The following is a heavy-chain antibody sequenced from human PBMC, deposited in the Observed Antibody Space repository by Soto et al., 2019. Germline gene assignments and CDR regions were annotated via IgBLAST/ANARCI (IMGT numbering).Heavy chain of an antibody. CDR2: INPKSGGT. D-gene: IGHD6-19*01. Sequence: GASVKVSWKASGYIFSDNYIHWVRQAPGQGLEWMAWINPKSGGTNYARNFQGRVTLTRDTSISTAYMDLSRLTSDDTAVYYCARAREDSSGWFDYWGQGTLVTVS. CDR3: ARAREDSSGWFDY. V-gene: IGHV1-2*02. CDR1: GYIFSDNY. J-gene: IGHJ4*02.